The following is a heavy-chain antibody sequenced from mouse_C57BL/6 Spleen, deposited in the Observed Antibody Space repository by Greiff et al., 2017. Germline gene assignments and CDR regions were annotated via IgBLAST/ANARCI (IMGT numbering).Heavy chain of an antibody. J-gene: IGHJ1*03. CDR3: ARRGRDGYFDV. Sequence: VQLQQSGPELVKPGASVKISCKASGYSFTGYYMNWVKQSPEKSLEWIGEINPSTGGTTYNQKFKAKATLTVDKSSSTAYMQLKSLTSEDSAVYYCARRGRDGYFDVWGTGTTVTVAS. CDR2: INPSTGGT. CDR1: GYSFTGYY. V-gene: IGHV1-42*01.